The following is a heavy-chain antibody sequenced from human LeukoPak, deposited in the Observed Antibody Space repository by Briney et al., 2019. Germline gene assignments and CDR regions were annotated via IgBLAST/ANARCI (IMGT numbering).Heavy chain of an antibody. CDR1: GFTFSRYW. V-gene: IGHV3-74*01. J-gene: IGHJ1*01. Sequence: GGSLRLSCAASGFTFSRYWMHWVRQAPGKGLVWVSRINGDGSTTSYADSVKGGFTISRDNAKNTLYLQMNSLRAEDTDVYYCATGNYYDSRGYYTFGHWGQGTLVTVSS. CDR2: INGDGSTT. CDR3: ATGNYYDSRGYYTFGH. D-gene: IGHD3-22*01.